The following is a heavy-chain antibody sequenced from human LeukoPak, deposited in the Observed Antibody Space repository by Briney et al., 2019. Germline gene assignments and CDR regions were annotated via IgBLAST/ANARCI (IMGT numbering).Heavy chain of an antibody. D-gene: IGHD3-10*01. CDR3: AKVGLLWFGESAEFDY. CDR1: GFTFSSYG. J-gene: IGHJ4*02. Sequence: GGSLRLSCAASGFTFSSYGMHWARQAPGKGLEWVAFIRYDGSNKYYADSVKGRFTISRDNSKNTLYLQMNSLRAEDTAVYYCAKVGLLWFGESAEFDYWGQGTLVTVSS. CDR2: IRYDGSNK. V-gene: IGHV3-30*02.